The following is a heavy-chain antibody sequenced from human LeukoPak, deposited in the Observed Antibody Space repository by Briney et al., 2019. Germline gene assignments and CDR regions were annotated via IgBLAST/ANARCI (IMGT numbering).Heavy chain of an antibody. Sequence: GGSLRLSCAASGFTFSSYAMHWVRQAPGKGLEWVAVISYDGSNKYYADSVKGRFTISRDNSKNTLYLQMNSLRAEDTAVYYCARDRGYCSGGSCYSLDYYDYGMDVWGQGTTVTVSS. CDR3: ARDRGYCSGGSCYSLDYYDYGMDV. J-gene: IGHJ6*02. CDR2: ISYDGSNK. V-gene: IGHV3-30-3*01. CDR1: GFTFSSYA. D-gene: IGHD2-15*01.